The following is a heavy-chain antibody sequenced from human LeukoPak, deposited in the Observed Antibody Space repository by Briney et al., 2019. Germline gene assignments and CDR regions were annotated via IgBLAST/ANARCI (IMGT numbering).Heavy chain of an antibody. CDR3: ARGGKQWRGGNYFDS. J-gene: IGHJ4*02. D-gene: IGHD6-19*01. CDR2: ITTGRGET. Sequence: ASVKVSCKASGYTFTDYALHWVRQAPGQSLEWMGWITTGRGETRYSQEFQRRITFTRDTSASTVYLDLSDLRSEDTAVYYCARGGKQWRGGNYFDSWGQGTLVAVSS. V-gene: IGHV1-3*03. CDR1: GYTFTDYA.